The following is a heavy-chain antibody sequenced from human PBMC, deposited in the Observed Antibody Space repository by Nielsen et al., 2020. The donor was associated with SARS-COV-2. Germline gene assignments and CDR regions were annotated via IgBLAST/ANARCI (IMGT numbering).Heavy chain of an antibody. J-gene: IGHJ4*02. D-gene: IGHD3-3*01. CDR2: IHPSDSYT. CDR3: ARHYPDYDFWTGYHSEADSDY. V-gene: IGHV5-10-1*01. Sequence: VRQMPGKGLEWMGRIHPSDSYTNYSPSFQGHVTISADKSISTAYLQWSSLKASDTAMYFCARHYPDYDFWTGYHSEADSDYWGQGTLVTVSS.